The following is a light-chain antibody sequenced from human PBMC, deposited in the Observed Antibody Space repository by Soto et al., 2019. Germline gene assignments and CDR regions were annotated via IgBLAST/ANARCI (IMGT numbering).Light chain of an antibody. CDR1: QSVSSN. J-gene: IGKJ1*01. CDR3: HQRQSWPRT. CDR2: NAS. Sequence: EIVMTQSPATLSVSPGERATLSCRASQSVSSNLAWYQQKPGQAPRLLIYNASNRATGIPARFSGSGSGTDFTLIISTLEPEDFAVYYCHQRQSWPRTFGQGTKVDIK. V-gene: IGKV3-11*01.